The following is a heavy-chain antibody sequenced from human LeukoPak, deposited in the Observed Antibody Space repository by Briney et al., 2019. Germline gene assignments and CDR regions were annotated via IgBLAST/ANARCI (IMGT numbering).Heavy chain of an antibody. Sequence: ASVKVSCKASGYTFTSYGISWVRQAPGQGLEWMGWISAYNGNTNYAQKLQGRVTMTTDTSTSTAYMELRSPRSDDTAVYYCARDPDSGWSDAFDIWGQGTMVTVSS. V-gene: IGHV1-18*01. CDR3: ARDPDSGWSDAFDI. D-gene: IGHD6-19*01. CDR1: GYTFTSYG. CDR2: ISAYNGNT. J-gene: IGHJ3*02.